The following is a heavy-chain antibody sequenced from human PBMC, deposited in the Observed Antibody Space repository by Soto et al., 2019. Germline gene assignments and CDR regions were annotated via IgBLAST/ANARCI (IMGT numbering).Heavy chain of an antibody. V-gene: IGHV4-30-2*01. D-gene: IGHD3-9*01. Sequence: PSETLSLTCAVSGGSISSGGYSWSWIRQPPGKGLEWIGYIYHSGSTYYNPSLKSRVTISVDRSKNQFSLKLSSVTAADTAVYYCARASLLTGYYDYYYGMDVWGKGTTVTVSS. J-gene: IGHJ6*04. CDR1: GGSISSGGYS. CDR2: IYHSGST. CDR3: ARASLLTGYYDYYYGMDV.